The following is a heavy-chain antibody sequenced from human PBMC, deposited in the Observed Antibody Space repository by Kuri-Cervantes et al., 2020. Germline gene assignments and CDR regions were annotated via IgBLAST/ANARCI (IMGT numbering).Heavy chain of an antibody. V-gene: IGHV1-46*01. CDR1: GYEFTSYW. CDR3: ARGRRYGFDY. Sequence: QVKLQQSGAELVQPGDSVKISCKASGYEFTSYWMNWVKQRPGKGLEWIGQIYPGDGDTNYNGKFKGKATLTADKSSSTAYMQLSSLTSEDSAVYFCARGRRYGFDYWGQGTTLTVSS. J-gene: IGHJ4*01. D-gene: IGHD4-17*01. CDR2: IYPGDGDT.